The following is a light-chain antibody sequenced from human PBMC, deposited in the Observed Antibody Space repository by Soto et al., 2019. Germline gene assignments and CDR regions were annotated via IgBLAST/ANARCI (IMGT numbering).Light chain of an antibody. Sequence: DIRMTQSPSSLSASVGDRVTITCRTSQSISNQLIWYQQKPGEAPKPLIYTASTLYSGVPSRFIGSGSGTDFTLTISSLQPEDFATYYCQQGYRNPITFGQGTRLAI. V-gene: IGKV1-39*01. CDR2: TAS. J-gene: IGKJ5*01. CDR3: QQGYRNPIT. CDR1: QSISNQ.